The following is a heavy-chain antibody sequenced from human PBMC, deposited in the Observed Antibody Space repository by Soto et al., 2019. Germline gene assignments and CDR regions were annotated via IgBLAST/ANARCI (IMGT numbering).Heavy chain of an antibody. D-gene: IGHD6-19*01. CDR3: ARDRSGWYDF. Sequence: WVLLAPGQGLEWMGWISPHNGNAKYAQKFQDRVTMTADTAASTVYMELRSLRSDDSAVFYCARDRSGWYDFWGQGTLVTVSS. CDR2: ISPHNGNA. J-gene: IGHJ4*02. V-gene: IGHV1-18*01.